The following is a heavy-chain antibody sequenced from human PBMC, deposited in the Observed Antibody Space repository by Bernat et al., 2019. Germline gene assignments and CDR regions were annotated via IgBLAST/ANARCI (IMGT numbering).Heavy chain of an antibody. CDR2: ISYDGSNK. CDR1: GFTFSRYG. D-gene: IGHD2-2*01. Sequence: QVQLVESGGGVVQPGRSLRLSCAASGFTFSRYGMHWVRQAPGKGLEWVAVISYDGSNKYYADSVKGRFTISRDNSKNTLYLQMNSLRAEDTAVYYCAKDRGMGVVVPAAVDYWGQGTLVTVSS. V-gene: IGHV3-30*18. CDR3: AKDRGMGVVVPAAVDY. J-gene: IGHJ4*02.